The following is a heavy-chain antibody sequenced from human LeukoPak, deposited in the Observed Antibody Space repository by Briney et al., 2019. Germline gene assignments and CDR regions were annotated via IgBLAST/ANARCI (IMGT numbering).Heavy chain of an antibody. V-gene: IGHV3-30*02. CDR2: IRYDGTDK. CDR3: AKGPGHSSNWFDY. D-gene: IGHD6-13*01. CDR1: GFTFSSYD. J-gene: IGHJ4*02. Sequence: GGSLRLSCAASGFTFSSYDIHWVRQAPGKGPEWVAFIRYDGTDKYYADSVKGRFTISRDNSKNTLYLQMNSLRTEDTAVYYCAKGPGHSSNWFDYWGQGTLVTVSS.